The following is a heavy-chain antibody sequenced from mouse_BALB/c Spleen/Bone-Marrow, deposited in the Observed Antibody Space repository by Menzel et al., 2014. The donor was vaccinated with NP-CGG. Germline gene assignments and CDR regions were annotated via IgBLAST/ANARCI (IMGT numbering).Heavy chain of an antibody. Sequence: EVQLQQSGPELEKPGASVKMSCKASGYSFTDYNMNWVKQSNGKSLEWIGNIDPSYGGTTYNQKFKGKATLTVDKSSSTVYMQLKSLTSEDSAVYYCARGHDGYRTWFACWGRGTLVTVSA. CDR3: ARGHDGYRTWFAC. D-gene: IGHD2-3*01. CDR1: GYSFTDYN. CDR2: IDPSYGGT. V-gene: IGHV1-39*01. J-gene: IGHJ3*01.